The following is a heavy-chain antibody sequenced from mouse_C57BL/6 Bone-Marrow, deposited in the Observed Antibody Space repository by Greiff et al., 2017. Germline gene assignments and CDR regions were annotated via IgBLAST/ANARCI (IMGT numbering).Heavy chain of an antibody. V-gene: IGHV1-82*01. CDR2: IYPGDGDT. CDR3: ARKGYAMDY. J-gene: IGHJ4*01. CDR1: GYAFSSSW. Sequence: QVQLQQSGPELVKPGASVKISCKASGYAFSSSWMNWVKQRPGKGLEWIGRIYPGDGDTNYNGKFKGKATLTADKSSSTAYMQLSSLTSEDSAVYFCARKGYAMDYWGQGTSVTVSS.